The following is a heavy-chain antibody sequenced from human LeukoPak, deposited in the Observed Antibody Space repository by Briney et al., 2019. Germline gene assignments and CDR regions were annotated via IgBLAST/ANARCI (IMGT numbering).Heavy chain of an antibody. J-gene: IGHJ5*02. V-gene: IGHV5-51*01. CDR2: IYPGDSET. CDR3: ARLGSSRIAAAGTEGYWFDP. CDR1: EYSFSSYW. Sequence: GESLKISCRGSEYSFSSYWIGWVRQMPGKGLEWMGIIYPGDSETRYSPSFQGQVTISADKSISTAYLQWSSLKASDTAMYYCARLGSSRIAAAGTEGYWFDPWGQGTLVTVSS. D-gene: IGHD6-13*01.